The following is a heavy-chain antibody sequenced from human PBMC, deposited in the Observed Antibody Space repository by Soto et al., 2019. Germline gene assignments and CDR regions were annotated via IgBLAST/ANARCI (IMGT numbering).Heavy chain of an antibody. CDR3: ANEFRGDNWFFDL. CDR2: ISFDGKGK. V-gene: IGHV3-30*18. D-gene: IGHD3-16*01. CDR1: GFTFSNYS. J-gene: IGHJ2*01. Sequence: QVHQAESGGGVVQPGRSLRLSCIASGFTFSNYSIHWLRQAPGRGLEWLAVISFDGKGKYYTYSVKGRFTVSRDNFKDTVFLEMNSLRAKDTSVYHWANEFRGDNWFFDLWGRGTLVTVSS.